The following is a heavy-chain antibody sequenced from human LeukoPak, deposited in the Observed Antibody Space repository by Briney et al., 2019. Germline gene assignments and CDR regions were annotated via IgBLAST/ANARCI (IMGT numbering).Heavy chain of an antibody. D-gene: IGHD3-22*01. CDR1: RGSISSYY. J-gene: IGHJ3*01. CDR3: ARQRPRTIFDNSAYTPYEAFDV. V-gene: IGHV4-59*08. CDR2: VEHSGKT. Sequence: SETLSLTCTVSRGSISSYYWSWIRQPPGTGLEWIGYVEHSGKTNYNPSLKSRVTISVDPSQNHFSLTLNSVTAADTAVYFCARQRPRTIFDNSAYTPYEAFDVWGQGTVVTVSS.